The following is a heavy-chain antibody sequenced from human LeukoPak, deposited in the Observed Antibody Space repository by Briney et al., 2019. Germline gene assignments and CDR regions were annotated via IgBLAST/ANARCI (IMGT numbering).Heavy chain of an antibody. D-gene: IGHD1-14*01. V-gene: IGHV5-51*01. Sequence: GESLKISFKGSGYSFTNYWIGWVRQVPGKGLEWMGIIYPGDSDTRYGPSFQGQVTISADKSISTAYLQWSSLKASDTAMYYCARLRGLTVYGYWGQGTLVTVFS. J-gene: IGHJ4*02. CDR1: GYSFTNYW. CDR3: ARLRGLTVYGY. CDR2: IYPGDSDT.